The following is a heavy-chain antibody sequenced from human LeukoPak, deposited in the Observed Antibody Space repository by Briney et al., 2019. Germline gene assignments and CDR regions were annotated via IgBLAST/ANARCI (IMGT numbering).Heavy chain of an antibody. J-gene: IGHJ4*02. D-gene: IGHD6-13*01. V-gene: IGHV1-18*01. CDR2: ISSYNGNT. Sequence: GASVKVSCKASGYTFTSYGISWVRQAPGQGLEWMGWISSYNGNTNYAQKLQGRVTMSTDTSTGTAYMELRSLRSDDTAVYYCAVGSSWHAPGYCSGCVSISDYWGQGTLVTVSS. CDR3: AVGSSWHAPGYCSGCVSISDY. CDR1: GYTFTSYG.